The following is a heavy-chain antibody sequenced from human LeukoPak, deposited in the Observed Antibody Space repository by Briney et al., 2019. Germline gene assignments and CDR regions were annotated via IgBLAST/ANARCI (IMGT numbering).Heavy chain of an antibody. CDR1: GFTVSSNY. V-gene: IGHV3-53*01. CDR3: ARVAAWDSSGYLFEY. Sequence: GGSLRLSCAASGFTVSSNYMNWVRQAAGKGMEWVSVIYSGGSTYYADSVKGRFTIYRDNSKNTLNLQMNSLRAENTAVYYCARVAAWDSSGYLFEYWGQGTLVTVSS. CDR2: IYSGGST. D-gene: IGHD3-22*01. J-gene: IGHJ4*02.